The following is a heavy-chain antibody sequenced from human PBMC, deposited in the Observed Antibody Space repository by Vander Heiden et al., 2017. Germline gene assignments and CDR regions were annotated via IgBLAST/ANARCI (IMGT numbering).Heavy chain of an antibody. V-gene: IGHV3-48*02. CDR1: GCTFSSYS. CDR3: ARVGSGYDLINDGFDI. CDR2: ISSSSSTI. Sequence: EVQLEESGGGLVQPGGSLRLSCAASGCTFSSYSLNWIRQAPGKGLEWVSYISSSSSTIYYSDTVKGRFTISRDNAKDSLFLQMNSLRDEDTGVYYCARVGSGYDLINDGFDIWGQVTMVTVSS. D-gene: IGHD5-12*01. J-gene: IGHJ3*02.